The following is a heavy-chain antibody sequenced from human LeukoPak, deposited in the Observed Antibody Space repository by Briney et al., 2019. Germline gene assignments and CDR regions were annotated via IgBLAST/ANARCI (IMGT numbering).Heavy chain of an antibody. CDR2: INTNGDRT. CDR1: EFSVGSNY. D-gene: IGHD3-16*01. Sequence: SGGSLRLSCAASEFSVGSNYMTWVRQAPGKGLEYVSAINTNGDRTYYADSVKGRFTISRDNSKNTLYLQMGSLGAEDMAVYYCARVGMINHFDYWGQGTLVTVSS. J-gene: IGHJ4*02. CDR3: ARVGMINHFDY. V-gene: IGHV3-64*02.